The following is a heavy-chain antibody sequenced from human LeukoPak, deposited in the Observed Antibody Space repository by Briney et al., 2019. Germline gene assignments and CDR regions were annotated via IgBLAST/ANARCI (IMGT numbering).Heavy chain of an antibody. J-gene: IGHJ4*02. CDR2: IDFGGRII. V-gene: IGHV3-48*03. Sequence: GGSLRLSCVASGYTFSSYEMNWVRQVPGKALEWVSYIDFGGRIINYADHVKGRFTISRDNAKNSVYLQMNSLRAEDTAVYYCARGIGLERRYFQFDYWGQGILVTVSS. CDR1: GYTFSSYE. D-gene: IGHD1-1*01. CDR3: ARGIGLERRYFQFDY.